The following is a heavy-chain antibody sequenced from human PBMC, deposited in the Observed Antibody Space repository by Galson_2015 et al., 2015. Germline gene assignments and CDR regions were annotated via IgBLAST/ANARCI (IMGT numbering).Heavy chain of an antibody. Sequence: SLRLSCAASGFTFSNYALNWVRQAPGKGLEWVAGIGISGGNTYYADSVKGRFTISRDNSNSTLYFQMNSLRTEDTAVYFCAKDIMAVAAIDYWGQGTLVTVSS. CDR1: GFTFSNYA. D-gene: IGHD2-15*01. J-gene: IGHJ4*02. CDR2: IGISGGNT. CDR3: AKDIMAVAAIDY. V-gene: IGHV3-23*01.